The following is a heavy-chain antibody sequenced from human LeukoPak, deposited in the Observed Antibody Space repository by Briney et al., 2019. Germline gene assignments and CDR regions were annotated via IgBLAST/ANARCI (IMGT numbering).Heavy chain of an antibody. Sequence: GGSLRLSCAASGFTFSSYAMHWVRQAPGKGLEWVAVISYDGSNKYYADSVKGRFTISRDNSKNTLYLQMNSLRAEDTAVYYCARSKSSGLYKNAFDIWGQGTMVTVSS. V-gene: IGHV3-30-3*01. CDR1: GFTFSSYA. CDR2: ISYDGSNK. CDR3: ARSKSSGLYKNAFDI. J-gene: IGHJ3*02. D-gene: IGHD6-19*01.